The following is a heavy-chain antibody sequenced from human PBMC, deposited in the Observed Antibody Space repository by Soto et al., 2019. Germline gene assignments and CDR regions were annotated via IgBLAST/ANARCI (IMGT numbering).Heavy chain of an antibody. CDR2: ISYDGSNK. V-gene: IGHV3-30-3*01. CDR3: ARTILVFDV. CDR1: GFTFSSYA. J-gene: IGHJ6*02. D-gene: IGHD2-21*01. Sequence: QVQLVESGGGVVQPGRSLRLSCAASGFTFSSYAMHWVRQAPGKGLEWVAVISYDGSNKYYADSVKGRLTISRDNSKNTLYLQMNSLRAEDTAVYYCARTILVFDVWGQGTTVTVSS.